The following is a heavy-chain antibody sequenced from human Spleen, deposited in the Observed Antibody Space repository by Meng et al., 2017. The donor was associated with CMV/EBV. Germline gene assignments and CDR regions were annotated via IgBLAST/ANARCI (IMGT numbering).Heavy chain of an antibody. CDR1: GCSISSSNL. D-gene: IGHD2-21*02. V-gene: IGHV4-4*02. J-gene: IGHJ4*02. CDR3: ARIERRRILKYCGSDCSTTDY. Sequence: QVQLQESGPGLVKPSGTLSPTCAVSGCSISSSNLWTWVRQVPGKGLEWIGEIYHSGSTNYNPSLKSRVTISVDKFKNQFSLKLGSVTAADTAVYYCARIERRRILKYCGSDCSTTDYWGQGTLVTVSS. CDR2: IYHSGST.